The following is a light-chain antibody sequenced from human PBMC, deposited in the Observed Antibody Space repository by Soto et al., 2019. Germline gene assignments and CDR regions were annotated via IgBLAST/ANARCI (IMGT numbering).Light chain of an antibody. CDR3: QQRSNWLT. J-gene: IGKJ4*01. CDR2: DAS. CDR1: QSVGSY. V-gene: IGKV3-11*01. Sequence: EIVLTQSPATLSLSPGERATLSCRASQSVGSYLAWYQQKPGQAPRLLIHDASNRATGISARFSGSGSGTDFTLTISSLEPEDFAVYYCQQRSNWLTFGGGTNVEI.